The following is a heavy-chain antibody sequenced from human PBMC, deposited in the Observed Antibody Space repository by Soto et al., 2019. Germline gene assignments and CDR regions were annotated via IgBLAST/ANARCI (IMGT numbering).Heavy chain of an antibody. V-gene: IGHV3-11*01. D-gene: IGHD3-22*01. J-gene: IGHJ6*02. Sequence: GGSLRLSCAASGFTFSDYYMSWIRQXPGKGLEWVSDISSGGSIIYYADSVKGRFTISRGNAKNSLYLQMNSLRAEDTAVYYCARVNGYYYYGMDVWGQGTTVTVSS. CDR3: ARVNGYYYYGMDV. CDR1: GFTFSDYY. CDR2: ISSGGSII.